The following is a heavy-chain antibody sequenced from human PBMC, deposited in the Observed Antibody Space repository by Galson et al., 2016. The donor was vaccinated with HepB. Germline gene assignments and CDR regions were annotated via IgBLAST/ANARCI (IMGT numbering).Heavy chain of an antibody. D-gene: IGHD1-7*01. CDR3: AKDRVNWNSPHFDY. V-gene: IGHV3-48*01. CDR1: EFTFNSYS. J-gene: IGHJ4*02. Sequence: SLRLSCAASEFTFNSYSMNWVRQAPGKGLEWVSYISSSSSTIYYADSVMGRFTISRDNAKNMVYLQMNSLRADDTALYYCAKDRVNWNSPHFDYWGQGTLVTVSS. CDR2: ISSSSSTI.